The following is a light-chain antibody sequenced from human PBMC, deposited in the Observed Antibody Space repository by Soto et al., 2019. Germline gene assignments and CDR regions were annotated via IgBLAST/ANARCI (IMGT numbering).Light chain of an antibody. V-gene: IGLV2-11*01. CDR1: SSDVGGYDF. CDR2: DVT. Sequence: QSVLTQPRSVSGSPGQSVTISCTGTSSDVGGYDFVSWYQQHPGKAPKLMIHDVTKRPSGVPDRFSGSKSGNTASLTISGLRAEDEADYYCCSYAGNITWVFGGGTKLTVL. CDR3: CSYAGNITWV. J-gene: IGLJ3*02.